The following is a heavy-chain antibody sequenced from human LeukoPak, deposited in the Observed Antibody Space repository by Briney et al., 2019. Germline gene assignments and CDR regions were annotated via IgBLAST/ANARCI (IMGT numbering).Heavy chain of an antibody. J-gene: IGHJ5*02. CDR2: ISYDGSNK. V-gene: IGHV3-30*04. D-gene: IGHD6-6*01. CDR3: ARDSRYADVAPRAHPYNWFDP. Sequence: GGSLRLSCAASGFTFSSYAMHWVRQAPGKGLEWVAVISYDGSNKYYADSVKGRFTISRDDSKNTLYLQMNSLRAEDTAVYYCARDSRYADVAPRAHPYNWFDPWGQGTLVTVSS. CDR1: GFTFSSYA.